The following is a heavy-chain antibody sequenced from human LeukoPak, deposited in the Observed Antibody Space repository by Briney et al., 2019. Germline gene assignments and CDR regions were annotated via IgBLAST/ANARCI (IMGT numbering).Heavy chain of an antibody. Sequence: VASVKVSCKASGGTFSSYAISWVRQAPGQGLEWMGGIIPIFSTANYAQKFQGRVTITTDESTSTAYMELSSLRSEDTAVYYCASKYCSSTSCYTGLYNWFDPWGQGTLVTVSS. CDR1: GGTFSSYA. CDR3: ASKYCSSTSCYTGLYNWFDP. V-gene: IGHV1-69*05. CDR2: IIPIFSTA. D-gene: IGHD2-2*02. J-gene: IGHJ5*02.